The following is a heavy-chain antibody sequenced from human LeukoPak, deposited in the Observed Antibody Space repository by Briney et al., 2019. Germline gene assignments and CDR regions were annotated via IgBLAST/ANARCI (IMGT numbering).Heavy chain of an antibody. D-gene: IGHD3-9*01. V-gene: IGHV3-21*01. CDR3: ARDDVPNYDILTGYSTYAFDY. J-gene: IGHJ4*02. Sequence: PGGSLRLSCAASGFTFSSYSMNWVRQAPGKGLEWVSSISSSSSYIYYADSVKGRFTISRDNAKNSLYLQMNSLRAEDTAVYYCARDDVPNYDILTGYSTYAFDYWGQGTLVTVSS. CDR1: GFTFSSYS. CDR2: ISSSSSYI.